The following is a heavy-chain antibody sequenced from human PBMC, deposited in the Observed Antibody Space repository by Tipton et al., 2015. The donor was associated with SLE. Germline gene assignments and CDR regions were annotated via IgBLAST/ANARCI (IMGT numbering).Heavy chain of an antibody. D-gene: IGHD2-21*01. CDR1: GFTFSLYW. V-gene: IGHV3-74*01. CDR2: IKKDGTYI. CDR3: VRDSDTYSFDY. J-gene: IGHJ4*02. Sequence: SLRLSCAASGFTFSLYWMHWVRQAPGKGLEWVSRIKKDGTYINYADSVKGRFTISRDNAKSTVYLQMKGLRPEDTAVYYCVRDSDTYSFDYWGQGTLVTVSS.